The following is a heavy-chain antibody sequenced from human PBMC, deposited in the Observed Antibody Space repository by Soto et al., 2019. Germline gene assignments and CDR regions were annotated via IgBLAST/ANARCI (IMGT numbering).Heavy chain of an antibody. Sequence: EVQLVESGGGLVQPGGSLRLSCAASGFTFSSYWMHWVRQAPGKGLVWVSRINSDGSSTSYADSVKGRFTISRDNAKNTLYLQMNSLRAEDTAVYYCARDRALTTKFSYYYYYGMDVWGQGTTVTVSS. CDR2: INSDGSST. J-gene: IGHJ6*02. V-gene: IGHV3-74*01. CDR1: GFTFSSYW. D-gene: IGHD3-22*01. CDR3: ARDRALTTKFSYYYYYGMDV.